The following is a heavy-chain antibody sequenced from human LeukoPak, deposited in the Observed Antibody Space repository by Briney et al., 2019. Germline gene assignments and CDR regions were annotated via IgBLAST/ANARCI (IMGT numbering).Heavy chain of an antibody. J-gene: IGHJ4*02. CDR1: GFTFRSYA. V-gene: IGHV3-23*01. CDR2: ISGSGDIT. Sequence: PGGSLRLSCAASGFTFRSYAMSWVRQAPGKGLEWVASISGSGDITYYADSVRGRFTVSRDKSINTLYLHMNSLRAEDTAVYYCAREPTTYGSGSSFDYWGQGTLVTVSS. D-gene: IGHD3-10*01. CDR3: AREPTTYGSGSSFDY.